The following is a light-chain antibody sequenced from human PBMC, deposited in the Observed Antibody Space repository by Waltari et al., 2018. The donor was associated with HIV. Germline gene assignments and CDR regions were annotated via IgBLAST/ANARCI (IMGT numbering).Light chain of an antibody. CDR3: QHYDYPDRYT. J-gene: IGKJ2*01. Sequence: ESVLTQSPGTLSSSPGDSAPLSFRASQSVSRGHLAWYQQKPGQAPRLLSYHISTRAKGIPDRFSGSGSETDFTLTISRLEPEDFAVYFCQHYDYPDRYTFGQGTKLEI. CDR2: HIS. CDR1: QSVSRGH. V-gene: IGKV3-20*01.